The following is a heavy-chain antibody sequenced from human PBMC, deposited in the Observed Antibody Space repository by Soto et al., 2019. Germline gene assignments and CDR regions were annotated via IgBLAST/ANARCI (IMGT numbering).Heavy chain of an antibody. J-gene: IGHJ6*02. Sequence: PSETLSLTCTVSGGSIRSGGYYRTWIRQHPGKGLEWIGCIYYSGHTFYNPSLRSRVTISLDTSKNQFSLRLSSVTAADTAVYYCARELYTSSSAGMDVWGPGTTVTVSS. D-gene: IGHD6-6*01. CDR1: GGSIRSGGYY. V-gene: IGHV4-31*03. CDR2: IYYSGHT. CDR3: ARELYTSSSAGMDV.